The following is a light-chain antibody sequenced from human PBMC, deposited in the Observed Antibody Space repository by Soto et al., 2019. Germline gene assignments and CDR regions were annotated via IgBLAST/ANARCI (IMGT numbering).Light chain of an antibody. CDR1: QSVGSN. V-gene: IGKV3-11*01. CDR3: QQRSNWRIT. Sequence: EIVVTQSPATLSVSPGERATLSCRASQSVGSNLAWYQQRPGQAPRLLIYDASNRATGIPARFSGSGSGTDFTLTISSLEPEDFAVYYCQQRSNWRITFGQGTRLEIK. J-gene: IGKJ5*01. CDR2: DAS.